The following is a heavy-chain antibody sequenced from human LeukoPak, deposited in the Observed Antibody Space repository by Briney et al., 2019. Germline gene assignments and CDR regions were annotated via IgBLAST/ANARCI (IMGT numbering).Heavy chain of an antibody. CDR2: ISWNSGSI. CDR3: AKDLSGYSYGAIDY. Sequence: PGGSLRLSCAASGFTFDDYAMHWVRQAPGKGLEWVSGISWNSGSIGYADSVKGRFTISRDNAKNSLYLQMNSLRAEDTALYYWAKDLSGYSYGAIDYWGQGTLVTVSS. CDR1: GFTFDDYA. J-gene: IGHJ4*02. V-gene: IGHV3-9*01. D-gene: IGHD5-18*01.